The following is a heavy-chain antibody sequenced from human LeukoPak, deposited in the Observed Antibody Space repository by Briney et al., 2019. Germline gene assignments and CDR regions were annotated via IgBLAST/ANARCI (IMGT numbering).Heavy chain of an antibody. Sequence: PSETLSLTCTVSGGSISSFFWSWIWQPPRKGLEWIGYVHSSGSTKYNPSLKSRLIISVDMSKNQFSLKLRSVSVADTAVYYCARLAPGNYDILTGDPKVVFDYWGQGALVTVSS. CDR3: ARLAPGNYDILTGDPKVVFDY. CDR1: GGSISSFF. D-gene: IGHD3-9*01. CDR2: VHSSGST. V-gene: IGHV4-59*01. J-gene: IGHJ4*02.